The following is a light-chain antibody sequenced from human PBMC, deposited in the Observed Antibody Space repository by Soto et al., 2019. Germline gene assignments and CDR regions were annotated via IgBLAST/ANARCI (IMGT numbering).Light chain of an antibody. CDR3: NSFRVNRLYV. V-gene: IGLV2-14*01. CDR1: SSDVGGYNA. J-gene: IGLJ1*01. CDR2: EVT. Sequence: QSALTQPASVSGSPGQTITISCTGTSSDVGGYNAVSWYQQHPGKAPQLIIYEVTHRPSGVSDRFSASKSGNTASLTISGLQAEDEADYYCNSFRVNRLYVFGTGTEVTVL.